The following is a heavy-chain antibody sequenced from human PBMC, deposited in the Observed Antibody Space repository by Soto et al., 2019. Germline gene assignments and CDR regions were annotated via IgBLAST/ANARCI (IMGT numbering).Heavy chain of an antibody. CDR2: IYHSGST. D-gene: IGHD4-4*01. CDR1: SDSISNNHW. J-gene: IGHJ4*02. V-gene: IGHV4-4*02. Sequence: SETLSLTCAVSSDSISNNHWWTWVRQPPGKGLEWIGEIYHSGSTNYNPSLKSRVTISVDKSKNQFSLKLSSVTAADTAVYYCAGMPNTVTGYFDYWGQGTLVTVSS. CDR3: AGMPNTVTGYFDY.